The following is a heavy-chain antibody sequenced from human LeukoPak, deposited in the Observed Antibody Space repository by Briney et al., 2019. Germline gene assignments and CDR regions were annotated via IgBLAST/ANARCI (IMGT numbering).Heavy chain of an antibody. CDR3: ARGLYDSSGFVY. D-gene: IGHD3-22*01. Sequence: GGSLRLSCAASGFTFSSYSMNWVRQAPGKGLEWVSSISSASTYIYYADSVKGRFTISRDNAKNSLYLQMNSLRAEDTAVYYCARGLYDSSGFVYWGQGTLVTVSS. CDR2: ISSASTYI. CDR1: GFTFSSYS. V-gene: IGHV3-21*01. J-gene: IGHJ4*02.